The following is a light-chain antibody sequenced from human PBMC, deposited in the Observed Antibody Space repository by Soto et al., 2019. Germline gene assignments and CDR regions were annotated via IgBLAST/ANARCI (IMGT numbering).Light chain of an antibody. Sequence: QSVLTQPASVSGSPGQSITISCTGTSNDIGEYHYVSWYQQHPGKAPKVIIYEVSNRPSGVSNRFSGSKSGNTASLTISGLQADDEGDYFCSPYTNSHPFFFGSGTNLPVL. CDR2: EVS. V-gene: IGLV2-14*01. J-gene: IGLJ1*01. CDR3: SPYTNSHPFF. CDR1: SNDIGEYHY.